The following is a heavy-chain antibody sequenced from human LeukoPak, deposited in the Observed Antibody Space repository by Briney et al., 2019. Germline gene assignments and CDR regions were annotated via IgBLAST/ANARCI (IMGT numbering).Heavy chain of an antibody. CDR3: ARYRDSGSAEYYFDY. CDR1: GGSFSGYY. D-gene: IGHD1-26*01. Sequence: PSETLSLTCAVYGGSFSGYYWSWIRQPPGKGLEWIGEINHSGSTNYNPSLKSRVTISVDTSKNQFSLKLSSVTAADTAVYYCARYRDSGSAEYYFDYWGQGTLVTVSS. CDR2: INHSGST. V-gene: IGHV4-34*01. J-gene: IGHJ4*02.